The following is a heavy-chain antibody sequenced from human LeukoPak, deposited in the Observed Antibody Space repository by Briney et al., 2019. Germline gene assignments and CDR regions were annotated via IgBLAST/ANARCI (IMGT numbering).Heavy chain of an antibody. D-gene: IGHD2-15*01. Sequence: SETLSLTCTVSGGSLSSYYWSWIRQPPGKGLEWIGYIYYSGSTNYNPSLKSRVTISVDTSKNQFSLKLSSVTAADTAVYYCAREGECSGGSCYPNDAFGIWGQGTMVTVSS. CDR1: GGSLSSYY. V-gene: IGHV4-59*01. CDR3: AREGECSGGSCYPNDAFGI. CDR2: IYYSGST. J-gene: IGHJ3*02.